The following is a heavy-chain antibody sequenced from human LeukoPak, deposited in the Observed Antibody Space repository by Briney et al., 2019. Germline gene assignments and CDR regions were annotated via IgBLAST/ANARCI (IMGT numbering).Heavy chain of an antibody. Sequence: ASVKVSCKASGYTFTSYDINWVRQATGQGLEWMGRINPNSGGTNYAQKFQGRVTMTRDTSISTAYMELSRLRSDDTAVYYCARDDSDMVRGVISDYWGQGTLVTVSS. J-gene: IGHJ4*02. CDR2: INPNSGGT. D-gene: IGHD3-10*01. CDR1: GYTFTSYD. CDR3: ARDDSDMVRGVISDY. V-gene: IGHV1-2*06.